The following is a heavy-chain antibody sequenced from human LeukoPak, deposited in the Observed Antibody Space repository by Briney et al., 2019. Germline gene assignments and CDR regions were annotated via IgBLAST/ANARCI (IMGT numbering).Heavy chain of an antibody. Sequence: SETLSLTCSVSGGSIFADYWSWIRQPPGKGLEWIGYIYYSGSANYNPSLKSGITISVDTSKNKFSLRLRSVTAADTAIYYCARRTGSYFGQFDSWGQGTLVTVSS. CDR1: GGSIFADY. J-gene: IGHJ4*02. V-gene: IGHV4-59*01. CDR3: ARRTGSYFGQFDS. D-gene: IGHD3-10*01. CDR2: IYYSGSA.